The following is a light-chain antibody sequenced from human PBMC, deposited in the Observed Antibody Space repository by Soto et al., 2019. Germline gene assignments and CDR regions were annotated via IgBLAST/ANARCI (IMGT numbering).Light chain of an antibody. J-gene: IGKJ1*01. V-gene: IGKV1-5*03. CDR2: KAS. CDR3: QQYYIYWT. CDR1: QSISIW. Sequence: IQMSPSPSTLSASIGDRVTITCRASQSISIWLAWYQQKPGKAPKLLIYKASSLEGGVPSRFSGSGSGTEFTLTISSLQPDDFATYYCQQYYIYWTFGQGTKVDI.